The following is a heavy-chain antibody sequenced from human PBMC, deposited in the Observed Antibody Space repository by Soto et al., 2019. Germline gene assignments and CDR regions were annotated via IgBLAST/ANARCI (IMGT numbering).Heavy chain of an antibody. CDR3: ARDRCTNGVCYPFDY. J-gene: IGHJ4*02. D-gene: IGHD2-8*01. Sequence: ASVKVSFKASGYTFTSYAMHWVRQAPGQRLEWMGWINAGNGNTKYSQKFQGRVTITRDTSASTAYMELSSLRSEDTAVYYCARDRCTNGVCYPFDYWGQGTLVTVSS. CDR1: GYTFTSYA. V-gene: IGHV1-3*01. CDR2: INAGNGNT.